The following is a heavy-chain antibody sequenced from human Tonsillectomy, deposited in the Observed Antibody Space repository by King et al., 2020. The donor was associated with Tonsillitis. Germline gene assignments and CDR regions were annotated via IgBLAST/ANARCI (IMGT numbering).Heavy chain of an antibody. V-gene: IGHV2-5*01. J-gene: IGHJ4*02. CDR3: ARLLYYYDSSGYYYVDY. D-gene: IGHD3-22*01. Sequence: TLKESGPTLVKPPQTLTLTCTFSGFSLSTSGVGVGWIRQPPGKALEWLALIYWNDDKRYSPSLKSRLTITKDTSKNQVVLTMTNMDPLDTATYYCARLLYYYDSSGYYYVDYWGQGTLVTVSS. CDR1: GFSLSTSGVG. CDR2: IYWNDDK.